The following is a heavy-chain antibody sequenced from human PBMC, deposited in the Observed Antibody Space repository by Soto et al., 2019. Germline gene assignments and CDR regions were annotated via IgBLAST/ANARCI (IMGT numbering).Heavy chain of an antibody. Sequence: ASVTVSCQASGYTFTGYYMHWVRQAPGQGLEWMGWINPNSGGTNYAQKFQGWVTMTRDTSISTAYMELSRLRSDDTAVYYCARVGYSSSWYSEGFDYWGQGTLVTVSS. D-gene: IGHD6-13*01. V-gene: IGHV1-2*04. CDR3: ARVGYSSSWYSEGFDY. CDR1: GYTFTGYY. J-gene: IGHJ4*02. CDR2: INPNSGGT.